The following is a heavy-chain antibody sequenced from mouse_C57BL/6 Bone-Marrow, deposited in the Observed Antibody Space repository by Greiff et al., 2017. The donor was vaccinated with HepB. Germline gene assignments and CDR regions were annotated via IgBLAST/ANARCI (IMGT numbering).Heavy chain of an antibody. CDR1: GFTFSSYA. CDR2: ISDGGSYT. CDR3: ARVRAY. V-gene: IGHV5-4*01. J-gene: IGHJ3*01. Sequence: EVHLVESGGGLVKPGGSLKLSCAASGFTFSSYAMSWVRQTPEKRLEWVATISDGGSYTYYPDNVKGRFTISRDNAKNNLYLQMSHLKSEDTAMYYCARVRAYWGQGTLVTVSA.